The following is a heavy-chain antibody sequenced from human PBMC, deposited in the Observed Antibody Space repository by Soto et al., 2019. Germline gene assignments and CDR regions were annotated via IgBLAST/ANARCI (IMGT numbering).Heavy chain of an antibody. CDR3: ARLNPLNWFDP. V-gene: IGHV4-30-4*01. CDR2: IYYSGST. CDR1: GGSISSGDYY. J-gene: IGHJ5*02. Sequence: SSETLSLTCTVSGGSISSGDYYWSWIRQPPGKGLEWIGYIYYSGSTYYNPSLKSRVTISVDTSKNQFSLKLSSVTAADTAVYYCARLNPLNWFDPWGQGTLVTVSS.